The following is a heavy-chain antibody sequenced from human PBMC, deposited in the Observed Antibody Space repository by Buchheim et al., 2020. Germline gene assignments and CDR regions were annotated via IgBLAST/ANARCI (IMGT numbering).Heavy chain of an antibody. J-gene: IGHJ6*03. CDR2: INPSGGST. Sequence: QVQLVQSGAEVKKPGASVKVSCKASGYTFTSYYMHWVRQAPGQGLEWMGIINPSGGSTSYAQKFQGRVTMTRDTSTSTVYMELSSLRSEDTAVYYCARNGKDPTIFGDPYYYYYYMDVWGKGTT. CDR1: GYTFTSYY. V-gene: IGHV1-46*01. CDR3: ARNGKDPTIFGDPYYYYYYMDV. D-gene: IGHD3-3*01.